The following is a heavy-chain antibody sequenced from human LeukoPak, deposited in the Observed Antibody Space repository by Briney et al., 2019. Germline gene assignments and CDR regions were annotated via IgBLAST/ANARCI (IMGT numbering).Heavy chain of an antibody. CDR2: ISYDGSNK. CDR3: AKDREDSGYFHYFDY. Sequence: GGSLRLSCAASGFNFSSYGMHWVRQAPGKGLEWVAVISYDGSNKYYADSVKGRFTISRDNSKNTLYLQMNSLRAEDTAVYYCAKDREDSGYFHYFDYWGQGTLVTVSS. J-gene: IGHJ4*02. CDR1: GFNFSSYG. D-gene: IGHD3-22*01. V-gene: IGHV3-30*18.